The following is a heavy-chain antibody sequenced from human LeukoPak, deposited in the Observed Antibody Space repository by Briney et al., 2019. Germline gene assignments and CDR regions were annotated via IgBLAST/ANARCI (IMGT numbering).Heavy chain of an antibody. CDR3: TRDQRQISFDY. Sequence: GSVKVSCKASGYTFTSHVINWVRQAPGQGLEWMGWINTNTGNPTYAQGFTGRFVFSLDTSVSTAYLQISSLEAEDTAFYYCTRDQRQISFDYWGQGTLVTVSS. J-gene: IGHJ4*02. CDR1: GYTFTSHV. CDR2: INTNTGNP. D-gene: IGHD3-3*01. V-gene: IGHV7-4-1*02.